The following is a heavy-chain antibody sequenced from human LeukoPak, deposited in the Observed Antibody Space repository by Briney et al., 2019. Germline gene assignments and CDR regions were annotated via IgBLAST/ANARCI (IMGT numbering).Heavy chain of an antibody. V-gene: IGHV3-30*04. CDR2: ISSDGSNK. CDR3: ATDMNLAVAVPEY. CDR1: GFNLNNCA. D-gene: IGHD6-19*01. J-gene: IGHJ4*02. Sequence: GGSLRLSCAASGFNLNNCAMHWVRQAPGKGLEWVAFISSDGSNKYYADSVKGRFTISRDDSKNTLYVQMNSLRAEDTAVYYCATDMNLAVAVPEYWGQGTLVTVSS.